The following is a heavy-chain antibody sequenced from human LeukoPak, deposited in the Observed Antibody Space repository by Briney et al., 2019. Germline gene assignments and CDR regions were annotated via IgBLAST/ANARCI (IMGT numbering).Heavy chain of an antibody. CDR3: ARDRGGAVAGYYYYYYMDV. CDR1: GGSISSSSYY. Sequence: SETLSLTCTVSGGSISSSSYYWGWIRQPPGKGLEWIGRIYTSGSTNYNPSLKSRVTISVDKSKNQFSLKLSSVTAADTAVYYCARDRGGAVAGYYYYYYMDVWGKGTTVTVSS. D-gene: IGHD6-19*01. J-gene: IGHJ6*03. V-gene: IGHV4-39*07. CDR2: IYTSGST.